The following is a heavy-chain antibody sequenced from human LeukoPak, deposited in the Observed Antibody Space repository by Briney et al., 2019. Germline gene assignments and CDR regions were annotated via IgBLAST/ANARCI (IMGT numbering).Heavy chain of an antibody. CDR2: ISSSSSTI. CDR1: GFTFSDYY. CDR3: AGALWGGGIRRFDY. J-gene: IGHJ4*02. Sequence: PGGSLRLSCAASGFTFSDYYMNWVRQAPGKGLEWVSYISSSSSTIYYADSVKGRFTISRDNAKNSLYLQMNSLRAEDTAVYYCAGALWGGGIRRFDYWGQGTLVTVSS. V-gene: IGHV3-48*01. D-gene: IGHD3-16*01.